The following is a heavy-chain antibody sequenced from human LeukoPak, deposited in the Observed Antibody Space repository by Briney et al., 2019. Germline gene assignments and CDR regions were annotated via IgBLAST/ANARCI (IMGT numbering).Heavy chain of an antibody. CDR2: IRSGGGST. J-gene: IGHJ4*02. CDR1: GFTFSSYA. Sequence: GGSLRLSCSASGFTFSSYAMSWVRQAPGKGLQWVSAIRSGGGSTNYADSVKGRFTISRDNSKNTLYLQMNSLRAEDTAVYYCAKRYYFGNSGVWDSWGQGTLVTVSS. CDR3: AKRYYFGNSGVWDS. D-gene: IGHD3-22*01. V-gene: IGHV3-23*01.